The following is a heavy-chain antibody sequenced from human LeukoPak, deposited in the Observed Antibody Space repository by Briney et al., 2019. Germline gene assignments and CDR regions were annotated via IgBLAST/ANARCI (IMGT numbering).Heavy chain of an antibody. CDR3: AKDLKIGGGY. Sequence: SGGSLRLSCAASGFTFSSYAMSWVRQAPGKGLEWVSFISGSGGSTSYADSVKGRFTISRDNSKNTLYLQMNSLRAEDTAIYYCAKDLKIGGGYWGQGTLVTVSS. D-gene: IGHD3-22*01. J-gene: IGHJ4*02. CDR2: ISGSGGST. CDR1: GFTFSSYA. V-gene: IGHV3-23*01.